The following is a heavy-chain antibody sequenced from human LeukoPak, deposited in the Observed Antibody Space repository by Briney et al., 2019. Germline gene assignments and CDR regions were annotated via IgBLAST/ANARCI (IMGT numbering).Heavy chain of an antibody. CDR2: ISSSSSYI. J-gene: IGHJ3*02. V-gene: IGHV3-11*06. D-gene: IGHD4-17*01. CDR3: ARDLNYGDYAFDI. Sequence: GGSLRLSCAASGFTFSDYYMSWIRQAPGKGLEWVSSISSSSSYIYYADSVKGRSTISRDNAKNSLYLQMNSLRAKDTAVYYCARDLNYGDYAFDIWGQGTMVTVSS. CDR1: GFTFSDYY.